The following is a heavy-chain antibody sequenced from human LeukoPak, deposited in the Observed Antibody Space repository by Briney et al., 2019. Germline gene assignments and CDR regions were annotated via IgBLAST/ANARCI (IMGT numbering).Heavy chain of an antibody. D-gene: IGHD6-19*01. Sequence: ASVKVSCTASVYTFTSCDINWVRQATGQGLGWMGWMNPNSGNTGYGKSFQGRITMTRDIAIGTAYMELSNLTSEDTAIYYCTRGSSGRRDNWGQGTLVTVSA. CDR1: VYTFTSCD. CDR3: TRGSSGRRDN. CDR2: MNPNSGNT. J-gene: IGHJ4*02. V-gene: IGHV1-8*01.